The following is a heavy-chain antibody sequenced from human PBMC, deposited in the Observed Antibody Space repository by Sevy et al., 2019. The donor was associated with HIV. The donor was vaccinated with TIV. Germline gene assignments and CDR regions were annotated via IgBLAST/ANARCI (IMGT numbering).Heavy chain of an antibody. CDR2: LNWDSGSV. J-gene: IGHJ4*02. CDR1: GFTFDDFA. V-gene: IGHV3-9*01. Sequence: GGSLRLSCAASGFTFDDFAMHWVRQVPGKGLEWVSGLNWDSGSVAYADSVKGRFTISRDNAKNALFLQVNSLRAEDTALYYCAKDIGATGIAVVANWGQGIQVTVSS. D-gene: IGHD6-19*01. CDR3: AKDIGATGIAVVAN.